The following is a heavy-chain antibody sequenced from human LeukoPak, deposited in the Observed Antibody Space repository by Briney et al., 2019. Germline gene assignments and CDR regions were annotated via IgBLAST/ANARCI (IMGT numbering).Heavy chain of an antibody. D-gene: IGHD2-2*01. CDR2: ISYDGSNK. Sequence: PGGSLRLSCAASGFTFSSYAMHWVRQAPGKGLEWVAVISYDGSNKYYADSVKGRFTISRDNSKNTLYLQMNSLRAEDTAVYYCARVASVYCSSTSCYDYWGQGTLVTVSS. J-gene: IGHJ4*02. CDR3: ARVASVYCSSTSCYDY. CDR1: GFTFSSYA. V-gene: IGHV3-30*01.